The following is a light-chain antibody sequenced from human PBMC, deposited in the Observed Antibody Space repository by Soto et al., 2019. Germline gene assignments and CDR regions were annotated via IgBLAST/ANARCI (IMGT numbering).Light chain of an antibody. CDR3: SSYTSGSTLV. J-gene: IGLJ1*01. Sequence: QSALTQPASVSGSPGQSLTISCTGASSDFGGYKYVSWYQQHPGKAPKLMIYEVSNRPSGVSSRFSGSKSGNTASLTISGLQAEDEADYYCSSYTSGSTLVFGTGTKVTVL. CDR2: EVS. CDR1: SSDFGGYKY. V-gene: IGLV2-14*01.